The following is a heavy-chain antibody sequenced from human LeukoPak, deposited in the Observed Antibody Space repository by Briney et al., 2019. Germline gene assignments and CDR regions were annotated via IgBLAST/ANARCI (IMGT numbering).Heavy chain of an antibody. Sequence: GGSLRLSCAASGIVFSRTAMNWARQSPGGGLEWLSAISGGGERTFYAGSVKGRFTISRDNSKNMVYLQMNSLRADDTAIYYCGKDGGQYSSGPEFDPRGQGALVTVSS. CDR3: GKDGGQYSSGPEFDP. V-gene: IGHV3-23*01. CDR1: GIVFSRTA. J-gene: IGHJ5*02. CDR2: ISGGGERT. D-gene: IGHD6-19*01.